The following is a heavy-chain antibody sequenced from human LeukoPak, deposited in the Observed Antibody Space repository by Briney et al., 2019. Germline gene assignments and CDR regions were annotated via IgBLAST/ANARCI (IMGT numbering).Heavy chain of an antibody. J-gene: IGHJ1*01. CDR3: ATRPAAYYDFWSGYTERSEYFQH. Sequence: ASVKVSCKASGYTFTSYDINWVRQATGQGLEWMGWMNPNSGNTGYAQKFQGRVTMTRNTSISTAYMELSSLRSEDTAVYYCATRPAAYYDFWSGYTERSEYFQHWGQGTLVTASS. CDR1: GYTFTSYD. V-gene: IGHV1-8*01. D-gene: IGHD3-3*01. CDR2: MNPNSGNT.